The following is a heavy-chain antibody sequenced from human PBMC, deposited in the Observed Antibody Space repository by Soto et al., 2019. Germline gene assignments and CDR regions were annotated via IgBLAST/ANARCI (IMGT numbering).Heavy chain of an antibody. CDR1: GFTFGGYG. V-gene: IGHV3-33*01. J-gene: IGHJ4*02. CDR3: ARAKWHDGSGRVREFDY. CDR2: ISYDGRNT. Sequence: TGGSLRLSCAASGFTFGGYGMHWVRQAPGKGLEWAAAISYDGRNTYYADSVQGRFAISRDNSKDTMYLQMNSLRVEDTAVYYCARAKWHDGSGRVREFDYWGQGA. D-gene: IGHD3-10*01.